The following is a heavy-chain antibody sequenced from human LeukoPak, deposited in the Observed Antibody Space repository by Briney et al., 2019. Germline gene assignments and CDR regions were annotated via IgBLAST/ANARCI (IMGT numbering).Heavy chain of an antibody. CDR1: GFSFSNAW. Sequence: GGSLRLSCATSGFSFSNAWMNWVRQAPGKGLEWVGRIRSNSDGGTIDYAASVKDRFTLSRDDSKDTLYLQLNSLQTADTAVYYCATYSYDYTWGQGTLVTVCS. CDR2: IRSNSDGGTI. CDR3: ATYSYDYT. J-gene: IGHJ5*02. V-gene: IGHV3-15*07. D-gene: IGHD4-11*01.